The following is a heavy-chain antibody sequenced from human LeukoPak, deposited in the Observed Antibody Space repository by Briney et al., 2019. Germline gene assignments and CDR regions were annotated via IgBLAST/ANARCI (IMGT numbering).Heavy chain of an antibody. CDR2: IIPIFGTA. CDR1: GGTFSSYA. CDR3: ARARSEAMADTLFFDY. J-gene: IGHJ4*02. D-gene: IGHD5-18*01. V-gene: IGHV1-69*06. Sequence: SVRVSCKASGGTFSSYAISWVRQAPGQGLEWMGGIIPIFGTANYAQKFQGRVTITADKSTSTAYMGLSSLRSEDTAVYYCARARSEAMADTLFFDYWGQGTLVTVSS.